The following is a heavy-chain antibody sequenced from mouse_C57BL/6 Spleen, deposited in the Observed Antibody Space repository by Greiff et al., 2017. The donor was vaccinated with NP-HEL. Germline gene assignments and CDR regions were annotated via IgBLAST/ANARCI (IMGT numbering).Heavy chain of an antibody. J-gene: IGHJ2*01. Sequence: QVHVKQPGAELVRPGSSVKLSCKASGYTFTSYWMDWVKQRPGQGLEWIGNIYPSDSETHYNQKFKDKATLTVDKSSSTAYMQLSSLTSEDSAVYYCAREGYYGSSSDYFDYWGQGTTLTVSS. D-gene: IGHD1-1*01. CDR2: IYPSDSET. V-gene: IGHV1-61*01. CDR3: AREGYYGSSSDYFDY. CDR1: GYTFTSYW.